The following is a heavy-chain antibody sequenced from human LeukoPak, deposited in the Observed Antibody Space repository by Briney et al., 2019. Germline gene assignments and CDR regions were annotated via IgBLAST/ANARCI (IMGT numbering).Heavy chain of an antibody. Sequence: ASVKVSCKTSGYTFVTYGISWVRQAPGQGLEWMGWISPYNNQTKYSQRLQGRVTVTADTSTSTAYMDLRSLRSDDTAVYFCARDSPHAMGVWGKGTTVIVSS. CDR1: GYTFVTYG. CDR3: ARDSPHAMGV. J-gene: IGHJ6*04. V-gene: IGHV1-18*01. CDR2: ISPYNNQT.